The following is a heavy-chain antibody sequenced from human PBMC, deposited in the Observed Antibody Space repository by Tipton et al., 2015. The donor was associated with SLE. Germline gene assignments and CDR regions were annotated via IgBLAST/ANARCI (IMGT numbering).Heavy chain of an antibody. J-gene: IGHJ4*02. V-gene: IGHV1-69*01. CDR2: IIPIFDTP. Sequence: QSGPEVKEPGSSVKVSCKASGGTFSTYAISWVRQAPGQGLEWVGGIIPIFDTPNFAQSVQGRVTITADESTSTAYMVLSRLRSEDTAVYYCARDSAPFRWNYFDSWGQGTLVTVSS. D-gene: IGHD1-1*01. CDR1: GGTFSTYA. CDR3: ARDSAPFRWNYFDS.